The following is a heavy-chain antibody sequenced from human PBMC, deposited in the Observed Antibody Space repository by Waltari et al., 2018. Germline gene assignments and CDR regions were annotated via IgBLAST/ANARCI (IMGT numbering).Heavy chain of an antibody. J-gene: IGHJ6*02. CDR3: ARDRGSSGRIDV. Sequence: QVVLEESGPGLVKPSGTLSLTCGVSGGSIASNDYWTWVRQPPGKGLEWIGEIYQSGRTTHSPSLKSRVTISIDKSNNQFYLTLTSVTAADTAVYYCARDRGSSGRIDVWGQGTTVTVSS. V-gene: IGHV4-4*02. CDR2: IYQSGRT. D-gene: IGHD3-22*01. CDR1: GGSIASNDY.